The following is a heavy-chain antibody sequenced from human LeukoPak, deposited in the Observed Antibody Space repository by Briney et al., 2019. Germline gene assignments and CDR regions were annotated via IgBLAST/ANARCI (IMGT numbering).Heavy chain of an antibody. Sequence: PSGTLSLTCTVSGNSINSLDLWSWVRQPPGKGLEWIGEMYLSGTTHSNPSVKSRVTISIDKSKNQFFLNLSSVTAADTAVYYCAGLVGRYSSGLYYYYFDYWGQGTLVTVSS. V-gene: IGHV4-4*02. CDR1: GNSINSLDL. CDR2: MYLSGTT. CDR3: AGLVGRYSSGLYYYYFDY. D-gene: IGHD3-22*01. J-gene: IGHJ4*02.